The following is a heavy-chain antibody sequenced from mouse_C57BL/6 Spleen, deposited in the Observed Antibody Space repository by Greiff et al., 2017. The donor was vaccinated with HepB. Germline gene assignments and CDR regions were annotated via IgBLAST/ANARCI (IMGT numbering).Heavy chain of an antibody. V-gene: IGHV1-7*01. CDR3: ARAKFITTVVATWDYFDY. CDR2: INPSSGYT. Sequence: QVQLKESGAELAKPGASVKLSCKASGYTFTSYWMHWVKQRPGQGLEWIGYINPSSGYTKYNQKFKDKATLTADKSSSTAYMQLSSLTYEDSAVYYCARAKFITTVVATWDYFDYWGQGTTLTVSS. CDR1: GYTFTSYW. D-gene: IGHD1-1*01. J-gene: IGHJ2*01.